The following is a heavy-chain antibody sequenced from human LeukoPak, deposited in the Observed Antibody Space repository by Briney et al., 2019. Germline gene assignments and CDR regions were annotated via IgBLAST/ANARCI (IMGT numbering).Heavy chain of an antibody. CDR1: GFIFSNYG. CDR3: VRVNDYGDRNLYYFGY. D-gene: IGHD4-17*01. Sequence: GGSLRLSCSASGFIFSNYGMYWVRQAPGKGLEFVSAISSDGDNTFYADSVKGRFTISRDNSKNTLYLQTSSLSGEDTSVYYCVRVNDYGDRNLYYFGYWGQGTLVTVSS. J-gene: IGHJ4*02. CDR2: ISSDGDNT. V-gene: IGHV3-64D*06.